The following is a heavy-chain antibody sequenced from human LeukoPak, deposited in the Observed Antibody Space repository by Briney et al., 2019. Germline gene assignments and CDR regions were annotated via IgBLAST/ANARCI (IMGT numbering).Heavy chain of an antibody. CDR1: GLTFSSYS. V-gene: IGHV3-21*01. Sequence: GGSLTLSCAASGLTFSSYSMNWVRQAPGKGLEWVSSISSSSSYIYSADSVTGRFTISRDNAKNSLYLQMNSLRAEDTAVYYCARDLGTGTMDVWGKGTTVTVSS. CDR2: ISSSSSYI. D-gene: IGHD1-1*01. J-gene: IGHJ6*04. CDR3: ARDLGTGTMDV.